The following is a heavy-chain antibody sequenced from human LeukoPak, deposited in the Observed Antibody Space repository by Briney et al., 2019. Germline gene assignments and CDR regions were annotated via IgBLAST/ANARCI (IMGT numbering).Heavy chain of an antibody. CDR3: AGRAQTTGWAFDY. D-gene: IGHD6-19*01. Sequence: SGTLSLTCIVSGGSISSYYWSWIRQPAGKGLEWIGQIHTSGSTNYNPSLKSRVAMSVDTSKNQFSLELSSVTAADTAVYYCAGRAQTTGWAFDYWGQGALVTVSS. J-gene: IGHJ4*02. CDR1: GGSISSYY. CDR2: IHTSGST. V-gene: IGHV4-4*07.